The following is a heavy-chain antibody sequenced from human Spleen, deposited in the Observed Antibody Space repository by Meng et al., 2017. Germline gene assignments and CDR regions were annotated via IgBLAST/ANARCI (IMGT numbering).Heavy chain of an antibody. CDR1: VGACSNYY. CDR3: ACGPATMAHDFDY. D-gene: IGHD5-24*01. Sequence: MPTGTQSLTFAVSVGACSNYYCSWFRHRPGQGLGWSGEINHSRSTNYNPSLESRATISVDTSQDNLSLKLSSVTAADSAVYYCACGPATMAHDFDYWGQGTLVTVSS. CDR2: INHSRST. J-gene: IGHJ4*02. V-gene: IGHV4-34*01.